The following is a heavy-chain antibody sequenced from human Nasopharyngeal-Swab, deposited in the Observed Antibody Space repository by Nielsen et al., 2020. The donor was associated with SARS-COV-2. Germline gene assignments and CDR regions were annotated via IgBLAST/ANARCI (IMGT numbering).Heavy chain of an antibody. J-gene: IGHJ4*02. Sequence: ASVKVSCKASGYTFTSYDINWVRQATGQGLEWMGWMNPNSGNTGYAQKFQGRVTMTRNTSISTAYMELNSLRAEDTAVYYCAKVPEFSGTKSYYFDYWGQGTLVTVSS. CDR1: GYTFTSYD. CDR2: MNPNSGNT. V-gene: IGHV1-8*01. D-gene: IGHD1-26*01. CDR3: AKVPEFSGTKSYYFDY.